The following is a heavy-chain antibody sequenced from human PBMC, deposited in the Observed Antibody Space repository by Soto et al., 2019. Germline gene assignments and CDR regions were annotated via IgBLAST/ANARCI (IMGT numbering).Heavy chain of an antibody. Sequence: VRQAPGKGLEWVSGISDSGDTTYYADSVKGRFTISRDNSKNTLYLQMSSLRAEDTALYYCAKPHVTYFYYGVDVWGHGTTVTVSS. V-gene: IGHV3-23*01. CDR2: ISDSGDTT. J-gene: IGHJ6*02. CDR3: AKPHVTYFYYGVDV. D-gene: IGHD3-10*01.